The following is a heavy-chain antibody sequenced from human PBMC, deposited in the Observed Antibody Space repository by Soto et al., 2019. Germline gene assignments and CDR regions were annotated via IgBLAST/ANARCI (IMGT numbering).Heavy chain of an antibody. CDR2: VYHSGST. Sequence: SETLSLTCAVSGGSIRSGGYSWSWIRQPPGKGLEWIGYVYHSGSTNYNPSLKSRVTISVDTSKNQFSLKLSSVTAADTAVYYCARGPLWAYYGMDVWGQGTTVTVSS. V-gene: IGHV4-30-2*01. CDR1: GGSIRSGGYS. D-gene: IGHD3-10*01. J-gene: IGHJ6*02. CDR3: ARGPLWAYYGMDV.